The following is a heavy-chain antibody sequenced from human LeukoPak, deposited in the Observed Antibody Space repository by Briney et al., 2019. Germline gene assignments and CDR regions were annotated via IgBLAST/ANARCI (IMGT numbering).Heavy chain of an antibody. CDR2: IYHSGST. CDR1: GGSISSSNW. V-gene: IGHV4-4*02. CDR3: ARGGYCSSTSCSFDI. D-gene: IGHD2-2*01. J-gene: IGHJ3*02. Sequence: SETLSLTCAVSGGSISSSNWWSWVRQPPGKGLEWIGEIYHSGSTNYNPSLKSRVTLSVDKSKNQFSLKLSSVTAADTAVYYCARGGYCSSTSCSFDIWGQGTMVTVSS.